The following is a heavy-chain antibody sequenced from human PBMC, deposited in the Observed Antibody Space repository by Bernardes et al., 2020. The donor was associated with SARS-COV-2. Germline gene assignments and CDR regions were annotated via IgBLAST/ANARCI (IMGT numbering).Heavy chain of an antibody. CDR3: AREGGTSGRGMDV. CDR2: MSVSGSS. CDR1: GGSISTYY. V-gene: IGHV4-4*07. Sequence: SETLSLTCSVSGGSISTYYWSWIRQPAGKGLEWIWRMSVSGSSNHNPSLRSRITMSVDTPQNQISLELSSVTAADTAVYYCAREGGTSGRGMDVWGQGTTVTVSS. J-gene: IGHJ6*02. D-gene: IGHD3-10*01.